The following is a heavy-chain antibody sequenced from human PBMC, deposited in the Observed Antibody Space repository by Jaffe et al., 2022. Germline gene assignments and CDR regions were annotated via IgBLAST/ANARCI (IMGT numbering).Heavy chain of an antibody. J-gene: IGHJ4*02. CDR1: GFTFSSYS. V-gene: IGHV3-48*01. D-gene: IGHD3-3*01. Sequence: EVQLVESGGGLVQPGGSLRLSCAASGFTFSSYSMNWVRQAPGKGLEWVSYISSSSSTIYYADSVKGRFTISRDNAKNSLYLQMNSLRAEDTAVYYCARGSTYYDFWSGYQPSDYWGQGTLVTVSS. CDR3: ARGSTYYDFWSGYQPSDY. CDR2: ISSSSSTI.